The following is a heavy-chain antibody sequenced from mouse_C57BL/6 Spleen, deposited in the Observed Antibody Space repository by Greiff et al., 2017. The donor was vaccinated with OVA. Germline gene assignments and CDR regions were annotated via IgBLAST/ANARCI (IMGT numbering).Heavy chain of an antibody. CDR3: GRGGFQAWFAY. CDR2: INPSTGGT. J-gene: IGHJ3*01. CDR1: GYSFTGYY. Sequence: EVQLQQSGPELVKPGASVKISCKASGYSFTGYYMNWVKQSPEKSLEWIGEINPSTGGTTYNQKFKGKATLTVDKSSSTAYMQLKSLTSEDSAVYDCGRGGFQAWFAYWGQGTLVTVSA. V-gene: IGHV1-42*01.